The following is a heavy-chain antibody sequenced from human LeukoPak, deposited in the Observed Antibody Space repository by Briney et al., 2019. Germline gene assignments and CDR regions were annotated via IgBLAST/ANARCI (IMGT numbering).Heavy chain of an antibody. D-gene: IGHD1-26*01. CDR3: ARALGAIDDY. CDR2: TYYSGST. CDR1: GGSISSYY. V-gene: IGHV4-59*01. J-gene: IGHJ4*02. Sequence: SETLSLTCTVSGGSISSYYWSWIRQPPGKGLEWIGYTYYSGSTNYNPSLKSRVTISVDTSKNQFSLKLSSVTAADTAVYYCARALGAIDDYWGQGTLVTVSS.